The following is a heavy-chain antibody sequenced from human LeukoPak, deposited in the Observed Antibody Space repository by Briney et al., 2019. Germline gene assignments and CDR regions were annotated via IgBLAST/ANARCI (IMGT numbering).Heavy chain of an antibody. CDR1: GYSFNTYW. CDR2: VYPGDSDT. D-gene: IGHD1-26*01. V-gene: IGHV5-51*01. J-gene: IGHJ5*02. Sequence: KPGESLKISCKGSGYSFNTYWIAWVRQMPGKGLEVMGIVYPGDSDTRYSPSFQGQVTISVDKSISTAYLQWSSLQASDTAIYYCATHFRVGATQSNFDRWGQGTLVTVSS. CDR3: ATHFRVGATQSNFDR.